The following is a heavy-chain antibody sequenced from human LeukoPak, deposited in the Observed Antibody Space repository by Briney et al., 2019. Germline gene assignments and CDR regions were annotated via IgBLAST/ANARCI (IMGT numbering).Heavy chain of an antibody. D-gene: IGHD2-2*02. CDR2: TSGSGGST. J-gene: IGHJ4*02. Sequence: GGSLRLSCVASGFTFSSYAMSWVRQAPGKGLEWVSATSGSGGSTYYADSVKGRFTISRDNSKNTLYLQMNSLRAEDTAVYYCAKSTAEYQLLYEDYWGQGTLVTVSS. V-gene: IGHV3-23*01. CDR3: AKSTAEYQLLYEDY. CDR1: GFTFSSYA.